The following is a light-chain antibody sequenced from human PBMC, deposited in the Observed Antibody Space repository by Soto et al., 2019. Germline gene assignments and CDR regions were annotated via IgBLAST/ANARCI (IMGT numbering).Light chain of an antibody. V-gene: IGLV1-44*01. CDR2: SNN. CDR1: SSNIGNNN. CDR3: AAWDDSLNGYV. Sequence: QSVLTQPPSASGTPGQRVTISCSGSSSNIGNNNVNWYQQLPGTAPKLLIYSNNQRPSGVPDRFSGSKSGTSASLAISGPQSEDEADYYCAAWDDSLNGYVFGTGTKLTVL. J-gene: IGLJ1*01.